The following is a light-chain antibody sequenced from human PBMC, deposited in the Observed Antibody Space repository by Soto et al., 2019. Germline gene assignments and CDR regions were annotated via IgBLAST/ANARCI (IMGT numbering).Light chain of an antibody. Sequence: EIVLTQAPATLSLSPGERATLSCRASQSINSFLAWYQPKPGQPPMLLIYGASNRATGIPTRFSGSGSGTDFTLTISSLEPEDFAVYHCQQRSDWPSLTFGGGTKVEIK. CDR2: GAS. CDR3: QQRSDWPSLT. V-gene: IGKV3-11*01. CDR1: QSINSF. J-gene: IGKJ4*01.